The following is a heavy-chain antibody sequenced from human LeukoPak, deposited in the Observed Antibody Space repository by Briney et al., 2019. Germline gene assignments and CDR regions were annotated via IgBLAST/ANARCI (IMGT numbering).Heavy chain of an antibody. CDR1: GYTFTGYY. CDR3: AKNPYEYYFDY. V-gene: IGHV1-2*02. J-gene: IGHJ4*02. D-gene: IGHD5-12*01. Sequence: ASVKVSCKASGYTFTGYYMHWVRQAPGQGLEWMGWINPNSGDTNYAQKFQGRVTMTRDTSISTAYMELSRLRSDDTAVYYCAKNPYEYYFDYLGQGTPVTVSS. CDR2: INPNSGDT.